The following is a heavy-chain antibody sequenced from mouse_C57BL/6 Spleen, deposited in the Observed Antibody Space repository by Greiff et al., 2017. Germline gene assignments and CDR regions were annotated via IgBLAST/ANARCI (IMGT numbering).Heavy chain of an antibody. CDR2: INPSNGGT. V-gene: IGHV1-26*01. J-gene: IGHJ3*01. CDR3: ETTANYSKGKEFAY. Sequence: FQLQQSGPELVKPGASVKISCKASGYTFTDYFMNWVKQSHGKGLEWIGDINPSNGGTSYNQKFKGKATMTVDKSSSTAYMELRSLTSEDSAVYYCETTANYSKGKEFAYWGQGTPVTVSS. D-gene: IGHD2-5*01. CDR1: GYTFTDYF.